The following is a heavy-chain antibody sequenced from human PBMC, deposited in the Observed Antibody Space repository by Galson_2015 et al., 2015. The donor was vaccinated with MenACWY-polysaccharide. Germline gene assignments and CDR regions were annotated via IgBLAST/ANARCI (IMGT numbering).Heavy chain of an antibody. Sequence: ETLSLTCSVSGASINSYYWSWIRQSPGQGLEWIAFIFHTGRTNHNPSLTGRVTISIDTSKNQFSLRLTSVTAADTAVYYCAASKGFVWGSLPLPDFWGQGTLVTVSP. CDR1: GASINSYY. CDR3: AASKGFVWGSLPLPDF. D-gene: IGHD3-16*01. CDR2: IFHTGRT. V-gene: IGHV4-59*01. J-gene: IGHJ4*02.